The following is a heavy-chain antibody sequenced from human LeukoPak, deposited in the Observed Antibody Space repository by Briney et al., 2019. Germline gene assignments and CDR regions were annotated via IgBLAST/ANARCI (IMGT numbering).Heavy chain of an antibody. CDR2: ISAYNGNT. CDR1: GYTFTSYG. CDR3: ARDRAPHYCSGGSCYSDWFDP. Sequence: ASVTVSCKASGYTFTSYGISWVRQAPGQGLEWMGWISAYNGNTNYAQKLQGRVTMTTDTSTSTAYMELRSLRSDDTAVYYCARDRAPHYCSGGSCYSDWFDPWGQGTLVTVSS. V-gene: IGHV1-18*01. D-gene: IGHD2-15*01. J-gene: IGHJ5*02.